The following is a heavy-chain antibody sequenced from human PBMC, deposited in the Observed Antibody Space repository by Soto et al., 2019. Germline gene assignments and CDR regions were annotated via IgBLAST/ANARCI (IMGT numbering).Heavy chain of an antibody. V-gene: IGHV3-48*03. D-gene: IGHD2-21*01. Sequence: EEQLVESGGDLVQPGGTLRLSCTSSGFALDTYDMNWVRLAPGKDLEWISHIATGGDRIYYADSVKGRFTISRDNARNSLYLQMNSLRDDDTVLDSRAREHVLMFASYDALNVWGQGTFVTVSS. J-gene: IGHJ3*01. CDR3: AREHVLMFASYDALNV. CDR2: IATGGDRI. CDR1: GFALDTYD.